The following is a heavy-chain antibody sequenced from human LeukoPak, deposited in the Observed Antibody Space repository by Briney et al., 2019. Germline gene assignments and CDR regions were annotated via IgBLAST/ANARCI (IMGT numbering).Heavy chain of an antibody. J-gene: IGHJ5*02. CDR3: ARGRGDQADWFDP. V-gene: IGHV4-38-2*01. Sequence: PSETLSLTCAVSGYSISSGYYWGWIRQPPGKGLEWIGEINHSGSTNYNPSLKSRVTISVDTSKNQFSLKLSSVTAADTAVYYCARGRGDQADWFDPWGQGTLVTVSS. CDR1: GYSISSGYY. CDR2: INHSGST. D-gene: IGHD3-16*01.